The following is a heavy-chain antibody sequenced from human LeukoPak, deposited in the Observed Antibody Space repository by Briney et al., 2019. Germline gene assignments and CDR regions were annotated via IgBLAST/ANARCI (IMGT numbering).Heavy chain of an antibody. V-gene: IGHV3-21*01. CDR3: AHSSSWRGSEFDY. J-gene: IGHJ4*02. CDR1: GFTFSSYS. Sequence: GGSLRLSCAASGFTFSSYSMNWVRQAPGKGLEWVSSISSSSYIYYADSVKGRFTISRDNAKNSLYLQMNSLRAEDTAVYYCAHSSSWRGSEFDYWGQGTLVTVSS. D-gene: IGHD6-13*01. CDR2: ISSSSYI.